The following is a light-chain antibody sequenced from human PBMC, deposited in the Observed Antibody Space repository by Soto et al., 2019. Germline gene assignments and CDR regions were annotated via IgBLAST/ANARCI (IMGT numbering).Light chain of an antibody. CDR1: SSDVGSYII. V-gene: IGLV2-23*02. Sequence: QSALTQPASVSGSPGRSISISCTGTSSDVGSYIIVSWYQQKSGEAPKLIIFAVTKRPSGVSARFFGSKSGNTASLTISDLQPEDEADYYCSSFAGDGYWVFGGGTKLTVL. CDR3: SSFAGDGYWV. CDR2: AVT. J-gene: IGLJ3*02.